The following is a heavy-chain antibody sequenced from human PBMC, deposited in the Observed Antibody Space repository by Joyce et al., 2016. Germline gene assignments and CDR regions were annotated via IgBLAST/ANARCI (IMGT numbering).Heavy chain of an antibody. CDR1: GLNLSNYG. V-gene: IGHV3-30*18. CDR2: ISYDGIYK. D-gene: IGHD6-25*01. J-gene: IGHJ4*02. Sequence: QVQLVESGGGVVQPGRSLRLSCAASGLNLSNYGVHWVRQAPGKGLEWVAVISYDGIYKYYADSVKGRFTISRDNSKNTVFLEMNSLRAEDTAVYYCAKILTATYSSGWFLDYWGQGTLVTVSS. CDR3: AKILTATYSSGWFLDY.